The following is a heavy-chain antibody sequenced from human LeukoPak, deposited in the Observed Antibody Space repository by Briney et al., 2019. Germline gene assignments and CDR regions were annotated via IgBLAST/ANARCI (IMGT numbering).Heavy chain of an antibody. J-gene: IGHJ5*02. CDR3: AREVGMVVVPAAPMHWFDP. CDR2: INSDGSST. V-gene: IGHV3-74*01. Sequence: PGGSLRLSCAASGFTFSSYWMHWVRHAPGKGLVWVSRINSDGSSTSYADSVKGRFTISRDNAKNTLYLQMNSLRAEDTAVYYCAREVGMVVVPAAPMHWFDPWGQGTLVTVSS. D-gene: IGHD2-2*01. CDR1: GFTFSSYW.